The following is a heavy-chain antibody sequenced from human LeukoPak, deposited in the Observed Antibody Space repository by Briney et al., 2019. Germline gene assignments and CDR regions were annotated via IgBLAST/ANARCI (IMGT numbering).Heavy chain of an antibody. CDR2: INPNSGGT. CDR1: GYTFTGYY. V-gene: IGHV1-2*07. J-gene: IGHJ4*02. D-gene: IGHD3-9*01. CDR3: ARDGGGLNDIHADY. Sequence: GSANVSCKASGYTFTGYYMHWVREAPGQGLEWMVYINPNSGGTNYAHHFQGRVTMPRDTSISTAHIELSRLRSDDTAVYYCARDGGGLNDIHADYWGQGTLVTVSS.